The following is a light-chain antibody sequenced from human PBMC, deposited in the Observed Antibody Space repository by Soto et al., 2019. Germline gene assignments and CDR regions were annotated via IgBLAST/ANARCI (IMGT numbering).Light chain of an antibody. CDR1: EGVSNW. V-gene: IGKV1-12*01. Sequence: DVQMTQSPSSLSASVGDRVTITCRASEGVSNWMAWYQQKPGRAPNLLIYASSSLQSGVPSRFSGGGSWTDFTLTISSLQPEDFATYYCQQTNTFPPTFGQGTTVEIK. CDR3: QQTNTFPPT. J-gene: IGKJ1*01. CDR2: ASS.